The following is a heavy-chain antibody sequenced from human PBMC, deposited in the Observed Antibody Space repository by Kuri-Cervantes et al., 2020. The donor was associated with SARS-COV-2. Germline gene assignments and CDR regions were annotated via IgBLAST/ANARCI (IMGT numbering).Heavy chain of an antibody. CDR1: GGSISRYY. J-gene: IGHJ6*02. V-gene: IGHV4-59*01. D-gene: IGHD1-26*01. CDR2: IHYSGST. Sequence: GSLRLSCSASGGSISRYYWSWMRQPPGKGLEWIGNIHYSGSTNYNNSLDSRVTISVDTSKNQLSLRLSSVTAADTAVYYCGRLGATKGSHYYGVDVWGQGTTVPVSS. CDR3: GRLGATKGSHYYGVDV.